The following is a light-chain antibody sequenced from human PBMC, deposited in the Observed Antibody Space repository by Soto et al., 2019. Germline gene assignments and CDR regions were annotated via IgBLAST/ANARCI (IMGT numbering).Light chain of an antibody. CDR1: SSDVGNGYDS. J-gene: IGLJ1*01. CDR3: SSYTVSVAPYV. CDR2: EVT. V-gene: IGLV2-14*01. Sequence: QSVLTQPASVSGSPGQSITISCSGSSSDVGNGYDSVSWYQQHPGKAPKLIIYEVTNRPSGVSSRFSGSKSGNTASLTISGLQAEDEADYCCSSYTVSVAPYVFGTGTKVTV.